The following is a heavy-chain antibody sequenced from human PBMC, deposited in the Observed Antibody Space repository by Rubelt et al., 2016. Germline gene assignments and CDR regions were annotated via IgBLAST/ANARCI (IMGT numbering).Heavy chain of an antibody. CDR2: IKYDGSAT. CDR1: GFTLNNYW. D-gene: IGHD6-19*01. Sequence: GFTLNNYWMHWVRQAPGKGLVWVSEIKYDGSATNYADSVKGRFTISRDGAMSTLYLQMNSLRVEDTAVYYCVRGSSGWKGVDYWGQGTLVTVSS. CDR3: VRGSSGWKGVDY. J-gene: IGHJ4*02. V-gene: IGHV3-74*01.